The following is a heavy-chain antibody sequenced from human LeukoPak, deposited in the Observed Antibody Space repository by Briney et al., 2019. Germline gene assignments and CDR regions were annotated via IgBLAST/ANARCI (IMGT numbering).Heavy chain of an antibody. J-gene: IGHJ4*02. CDR1: GFTFSDSW. V-gene: IGHV4-34*01. D-gene: IGHD3-3*01. Sequence: GSLRLSCVASGFTFSDSWMSWVRHVSGKGLEWIGEINHSGSTNYNPSLKSRVTISVDTSKNQFSLKLSSVTAADTAVYYCARSPLRSETNPFDYWGQGTLVTVSS. CDR2: INHSGST. CDR3: ARSPLRSETNPFDY.